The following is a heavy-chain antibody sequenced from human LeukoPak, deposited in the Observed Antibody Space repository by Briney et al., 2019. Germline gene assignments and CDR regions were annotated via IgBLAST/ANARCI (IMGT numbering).Heavy chain of an antibody. Sequence: GGSLRLSCAASGFTFTSYSMNWVRQAPGKGLEWVSTISGSGGSTYYADSVKGRFTISRDNSKNTLYLEMNSLRAEDTAVYYCAKGYSSSWARGYFDYWGQGTLVTVSS. V-gene: IGHV3-23*01. CDR1: GFTFTSYS. D-gene: IGHD6-13*01. J-gene: IGHJ4*02. CDR2: ISGSGGST. CDR3: AKGYSSSWARGYFDY.